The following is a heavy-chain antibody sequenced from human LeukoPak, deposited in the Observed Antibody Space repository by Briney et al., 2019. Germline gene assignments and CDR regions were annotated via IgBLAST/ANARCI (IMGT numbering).Heavy chain of an antibody. J-gene: IGHJ6*02. D-gene: IGHD3-3*01. CDR1: GFPFSTYA. CDR3: ARDSYDFWSGYLYYYYGMDV. CDR2: ITGSDSST. Sequence: GGSLRLSCAASGFPFSTYAMTWVRQAPGKGLEWVSGITGSDSSTYYADSVRGRFTISRDNSKNTVFLQMSSLRAEDTAVYYCARDSYDFWSGYLYYYYGMDVWGQGTTVTVSS. V-gene: IGHV3-23*01.